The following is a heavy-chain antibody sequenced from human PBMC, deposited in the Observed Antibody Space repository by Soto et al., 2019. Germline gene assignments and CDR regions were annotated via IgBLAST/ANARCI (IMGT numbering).Heavy chain of an antibody. J-gene: IGHJ4*02. CDR2: ISWNSGII. V-gene: IGHV3-9*01. Sequence: LRLSCAASGFTFENYAMHWVRQAPGKGLEWVSGISWNSGIIGYADSVKGRFTISRDNAKNSLYLQMNSLRAEDTAFYYCAKDKLYSNYEYYFDNWGRGTQVTV. CDR3: AKDKLYSNYEYYFDN. CDR1: GFTFENYA. D-gene: IGHD4-4*01.